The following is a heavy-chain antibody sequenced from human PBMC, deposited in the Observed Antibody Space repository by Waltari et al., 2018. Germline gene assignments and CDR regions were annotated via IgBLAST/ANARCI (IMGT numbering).Heavy chain of an antibody. J-gene: IGHJ4*02. CDR3: ARDPDYDTSAPQSHYAY. Sequence: QVHLVQSGAEVKNPGASMKVSCKASGYTFTGYYIHWVRQAPGQGLEWMGWINPTTGGTNYAERFRGRVTMTTDTSINTAYIELSRLTSDDSAVYYCARDPDYDTSAPQSHYAYWGQGALVTVSS. CDR1: GYTFTGYY. D-gene: IGHD3-22*01. V-gene: IGHV1-2*02. CDR2: INPTTGGT.